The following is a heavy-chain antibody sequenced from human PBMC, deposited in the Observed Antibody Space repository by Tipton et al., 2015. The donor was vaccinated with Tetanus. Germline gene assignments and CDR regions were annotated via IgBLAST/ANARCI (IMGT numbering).Heavy chain of an antibody. V-gene: IGHV4-59*12. CDR1: GASISNFY. Sequence: TLSLTCTVSGASISNFYWSWIRQPPGKGLEWIAYVSSSGRTNYNPSLKSRVTISVDTSSSQFSLRLTSVTAADTAVYFCARAGRSQDLDYWGQGIQVTVSS. CDR3: ARAGRSQDLDY. J-gene: IGHJ4*02. CDR2: VSSSGRT. D-gene: IGHD1-26*01.